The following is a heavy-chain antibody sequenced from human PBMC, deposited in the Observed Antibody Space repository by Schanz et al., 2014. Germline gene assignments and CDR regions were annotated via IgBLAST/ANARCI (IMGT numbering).Heavy chain of an antibody. CDR2: IYSGGST. CDR3: ARGYSSSLDV. D-gene: IGHD6-6*01. V-gene: IGHV3-66*01. CDR1: GFTVSINY. Sequence: EVQVVEAGGGLVQPGGSLRLSCAASGFTVSINYMSWVRQAPGKGLEWGSVIYSGGSTYYADSVKGRFTISRDNSKNTLYLQMNSLRAEDTAVYYCARGYSSSLDVWGQGTTXTVSS. J-gene: IGHJ6*02.